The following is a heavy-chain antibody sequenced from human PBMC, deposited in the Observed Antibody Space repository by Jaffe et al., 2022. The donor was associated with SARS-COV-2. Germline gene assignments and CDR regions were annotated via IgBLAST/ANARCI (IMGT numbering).Heavy chain of an antibody. Sequence: QITLKESGPSLVTPTQTLTLTCSFSGFSLNTSNVGVGWIRQPPGQALEWLALVYWDDDERYSPSLKSRLTVTKDTSKNQVVLRMTNMAHVDTATYYCARFWSGYYTRGWFDPWGQGALVSVSS. D-gene: IGHD3-3*01. CDR3: ARFWSGYYTRGWFDP. CDR1: GFSLNTSNVG. CDR2: VYWDDDE. V-gene: IGHV2-5*02. J-gene: IGHJ5*02.